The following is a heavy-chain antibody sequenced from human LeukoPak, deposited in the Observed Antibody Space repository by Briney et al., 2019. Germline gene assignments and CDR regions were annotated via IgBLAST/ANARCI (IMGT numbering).Heavy chain of an antibody. CDR2: ITTISHYI. CDR1: GFTLSDYH. V-gene: IGHV3-21*01. CDR3: ARSGGPGTYHQLRYNWFDP. J-gene: IGHJ5*02. D-gene: IGHD3-10*01. Sequence: GGSLRLSCAASGFTLSDYHMNWVRQAPGKGLEWLSSITTISHYIYYAGAVRGRFTISRYNAKNSLYLKMNSLRGEDTAVYYCARSGGPGTYHQLRYNWFDPWGQGTLVTVSS.